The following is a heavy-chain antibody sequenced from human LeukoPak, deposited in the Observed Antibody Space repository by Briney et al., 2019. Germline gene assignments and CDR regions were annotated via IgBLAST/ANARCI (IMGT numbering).Heavy chain of an antibody. Sequence: GGSLRLSCAASGFTFSSYSMNWVRQAPGKGLEWVSSISSSSSYIYYADSVKGRFTISRDNAKNSLYLQMNSLRAKDTAVYYSARDRGYYDSSGYYYYFDYWGQGTLVTVSS. CDR1: GFTFSSYS. D-gene: IGHD3-22*01. CDR2: ISSSSSYI. V-gene: IGHV3-21*01. CDR3: ARDRGYYDSSGYYYYFDY. J-gene: IGHJ4*02.